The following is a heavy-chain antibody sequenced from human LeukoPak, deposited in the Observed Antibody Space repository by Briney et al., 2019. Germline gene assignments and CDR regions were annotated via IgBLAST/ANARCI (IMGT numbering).Heavy chain of an antibody. J-gene: IGHJ4*02. CDR2: IYSGGST. D-gene: IGHD4-11*01. Sequence: GGSLRLSCAASGFTVSSNYMSWIRQAPGKGLEWVSVIYSGGSTYYADSVKGRFTISRDNSKNTLYLQMNSLRAEDTAVYYCAKDMASRDDYSNLFDYWGQGTLVTVSS. CDR1: GFTVSSNY. CDR3: AKDMASRDDYSNLFDY. V-gene: IGHV3-66*02.